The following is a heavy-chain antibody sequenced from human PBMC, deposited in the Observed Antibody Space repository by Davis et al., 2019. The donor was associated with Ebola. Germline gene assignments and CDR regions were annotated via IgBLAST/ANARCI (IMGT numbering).Heavy chain of an antibody. CDR2: LGLSADT. V-gene: IGHV3-23*01. Sequence: GESLKISCAASGFVFSSYVMSWVRRAPGKGLEWVSTLGLSADTYYADSVKGRFTISRDNSKNTLHLQMNSLRDEDTAIYYCVKDTSSIWFDVWGQGTTVTVSS. D-gene: IGHD6-13*01. J-gene: IGHJ3*01. CDR1: GFVFSSYV. CDR3: VKDTSSIWFDV.